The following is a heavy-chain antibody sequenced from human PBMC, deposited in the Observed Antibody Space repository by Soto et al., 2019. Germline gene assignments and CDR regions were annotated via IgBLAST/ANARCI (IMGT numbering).Heavy chain of an antibody. CDR2: INPNSGGT. V-gene: IGHV1-2*02. CDR3: ERFSTMVRGLCMDV. Sequence: GASVKVSCKASGYTFTGYYMHWVRQAPGQGLEWMGWINPNSGGTNYAQKFQGRVTMTRDTSISTAYMELSRQRSDDTAVYYCERFSTMVRGLCMDVWGQGTTVTV. CDR1: GYTFTGYY. D-gene: IGHD3-10*01. J-gene: IGHJ6*02.